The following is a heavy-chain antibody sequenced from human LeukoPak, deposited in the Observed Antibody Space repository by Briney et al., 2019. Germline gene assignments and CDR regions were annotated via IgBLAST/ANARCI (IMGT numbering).Heavy chain of an antibody. J-gene: IGHJ6*02. Sequence: SQTLSLTRAISGYSVSSNSAAWNWIRQSPSRGLEWLGRTYYRSKWYNDYAVSVKSRITINPDTSKNQFSLQLNSVTPEDTAVYYCARDQYNWNGETYYYYYGMDVWGQGTTVTVSS. CDR1: GYSVSSNSAA. D-gene: IGHD1-20*01. V-gene: IGHV6-1*01. CDR2: TYYRSKWYN. CDR3: ARDQYNWNGETYYYYYGMDV.